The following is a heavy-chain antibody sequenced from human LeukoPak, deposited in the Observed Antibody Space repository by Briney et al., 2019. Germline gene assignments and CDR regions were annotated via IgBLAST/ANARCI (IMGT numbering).Heavy chain of an antibody. CDR3: AKGLRLGELSSGFDY. D-gene: IGHD3-16*02. Sequence: ARSLRLSCGPSGFTFSNYAMNWVRQAPGKGLEWVSGISNSGGSAYYADSVKGRFTISRDNSRNTLYLQMNSLRAEDTAVYYCAKGLRLGELSSGFDYWGQGTLVTVSS. V-gene: IGHV3-23*01. CDR1: GFTFSNYA. CDR2: ISNSGGSA. J-gene: IGHJ4*02.